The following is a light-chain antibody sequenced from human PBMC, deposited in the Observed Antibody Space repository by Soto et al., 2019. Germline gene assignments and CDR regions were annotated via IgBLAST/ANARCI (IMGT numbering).Light chain of an antibody. Sequence: QSVLTQPASVSGSPGQSITISCTRTSSDVGRYNLVSWFQQHPGKAPKLMIYEVTKRPSGVSNRFSASKSGNTASLTISGLQAEDEADYYCYSYAGSTTFVVFGGGTKLTVL. CDR2: EVT. J-gene: IGLJ2*01. V-gene: IGLV2-23*02. CDR3: YSYAGSTTFVV. CDR1: SSDVGRYNL.